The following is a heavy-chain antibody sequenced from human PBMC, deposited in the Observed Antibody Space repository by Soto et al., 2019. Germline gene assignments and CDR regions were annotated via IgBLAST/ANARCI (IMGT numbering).Heavy chain of an antibody. D-gene: IGHD3-10*01. CDR3: ARDRRLLWFGELGPDYYYGMDV. CDR2: ISAYNGNT. CDR1: GYTFTSYG. Sequence: QVQLVQSGAEVKKPGASVKVSCKASGYTFTSYGISWVRQAPGQGLEWMGWISAYNGNTNYAQKLQGRVTITTDTSTSTAYMELRSLRSDDTAVYYCARDRRLLWFGELGPDYYYGMDVWGQGTTVTASS. V-gene: IGHV1-18*01. J-gene: IGHJ6*02.